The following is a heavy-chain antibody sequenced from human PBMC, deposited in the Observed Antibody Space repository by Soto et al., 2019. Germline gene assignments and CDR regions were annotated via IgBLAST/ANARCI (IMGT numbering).Heavy chain of an antibody. CDR2: SRDKGNSYST. J-gene: IGHJ4*02. CDR3: TRSIPGTTSSDY. CDR1: GFTFSDYY. Sequence: EVQLVESGGGLVQPGGSLRLSCAGSGFTFSDYYIDWVRQAPGKGLEWVGRSRDKGNSYSTDYAASVKGRFTVSRDASNNSLYLQMHSLKTEDTALYYCTRSIPGTTSSDYWGQGTLVTVSS. V-gene: IGHV3-72*01. D-gene: IGHD1-7*01.